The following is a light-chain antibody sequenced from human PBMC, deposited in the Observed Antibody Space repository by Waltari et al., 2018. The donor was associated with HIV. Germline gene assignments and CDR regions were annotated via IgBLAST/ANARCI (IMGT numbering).Light chain of an antibody. Sequence: QSALTQPASVSGSPGPSITISCTGTSSDVGSYNLVCWYQQHPGKAPKLMIYEVSKRPSGVSNRFSASKSANTASLTISGLQAEDEADYYCCSYAGSNTHVFGTGTKVTVL. CDR2: EVS. CDR1: SSDVGSYNL. V-gene: IGLV2-23*02. J-gene: IGLJ1*01. CDR3: CSYAGSNTHV.